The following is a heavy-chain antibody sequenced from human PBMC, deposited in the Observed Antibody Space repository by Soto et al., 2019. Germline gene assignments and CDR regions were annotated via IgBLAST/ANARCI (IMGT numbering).Heavy chain of an antibody. V-gene: IGHV3-33*01. CDR3: ARGGTMIVVVSPFDY. D-gene: IGHD3-22*01. Sequence: QVQLVESGGGVVQPGRSLRLSCAASGFTFSSYGMHWVRQAPGKGLEWVAVIWYDGSNKYYADSVKGRFTISRDNSKNTLDLQMNSLRAEDTAVYYCARGGTMIVVVSPFDYWGQGTLVTVSS. J-gene: IGHJ4*02. CDR1: GFTFSSYG. CDR2: IWYDGSNK.